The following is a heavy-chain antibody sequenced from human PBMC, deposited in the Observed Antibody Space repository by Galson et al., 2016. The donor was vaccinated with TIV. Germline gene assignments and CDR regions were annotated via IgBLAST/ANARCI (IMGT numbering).Heavy chain of an antibody. CDR3: AKRKNYGGDAFDL. CDR1: GFTFSTYA. D-gene: IGHD4-23*01. CDR2: IVCTGGTT. V-gene: IGHV3-23*01. Sequence: SLRLSCAASGFTFSTYAMNWVRQAPGKGLEWVPGIVCTGGTTYYADPVKGRFTIPRDNSKHKLYLQMNSLRAKGTAVYYCAKRKNYGGDAFDLWGQGTLVTVSS. J-gene: IGHJ3*01.